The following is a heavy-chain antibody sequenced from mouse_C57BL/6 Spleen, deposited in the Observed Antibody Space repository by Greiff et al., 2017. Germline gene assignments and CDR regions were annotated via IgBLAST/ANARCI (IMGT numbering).Heavy chain of an antibody. J-gene: IGHJ4*01. Sequence: QVQLQQPGAELVKPGASVKLSCKASGYTFTSYWMHWVTQRPGQGLEWIGMIHPNSGSTNYNEKFKSKATLTVDKSSSTAYMQLSSLTSEDSAVYYCARNYGNYVGYAMDYWGQGTSVTVSS. CDR1: GYTFTSYW. CDR3: ARNYGNYVGYAMDY. D-gene: IGHD2-1*01. CDR2: IHPNSGST. V-gene: IGHV1-64*01.